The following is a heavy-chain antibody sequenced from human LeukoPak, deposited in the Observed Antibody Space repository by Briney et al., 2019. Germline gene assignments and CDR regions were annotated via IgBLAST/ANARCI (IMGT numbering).Heavy chain of an antibody. CDR1: GFTFSSYE. J-gene: IGHJ4*02. V-gene: IGHV3-48*03. D-gene: IGHD6-19*01. Sequence: PGGSLRLSCAASGFTFSSYEMNWVRQAPGKGLEWVSYISSSGSSIYYADSVRGRFTISRDNSKNTLYLQMNSLRAEDTAVYYCARKVAAPDYWGQGTLVTVSS. CDR3: ARKVAAPDY. CDR2: ISSSGSSI.